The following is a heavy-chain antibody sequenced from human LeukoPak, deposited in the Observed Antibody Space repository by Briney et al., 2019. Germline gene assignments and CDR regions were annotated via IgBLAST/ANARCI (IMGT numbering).Heavy chain of an antibody. CDR1: RFSFSNYW. J-gene: IGHJ4*02. V-gene: IGHV3-74*01. D-gene: IGHD3-10*01. CDR3: ARDGDMVSFDY. Sequence: GGSLRLSCAASRFSFSNYWMHWVRQAPGKGLVWVSRVKSDGSNPSYADSVKGRFTISRDNAENMLYLQMNTLGAEDTAVYYCARDGDMVSFDYWGQGTLVTVSS. CDR2: VKSDGSNP.